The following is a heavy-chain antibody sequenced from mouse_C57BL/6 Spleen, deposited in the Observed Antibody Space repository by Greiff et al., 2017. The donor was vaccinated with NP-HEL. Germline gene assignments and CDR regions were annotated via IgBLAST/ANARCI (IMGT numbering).Heavy chain of an antibody. J-gene: IGHJ3*01. Sequence: DVMLVESGEGLVKPGGSLKLSCAASGFTFSSYAMSWVRQTPEKRLEWVATISDGGSYTYYPDNVKGRFTISRDNAKNNLYLQMSHLKSEDTAMYYCARDDDYPPWFAYWGQGTLVTVSA. CDR2: ISDGGSYT. V-gene: IGHV5-4*01. D-gene: IGHD2-4*01. CDR3: ARDDDYPPWFAY. CDR1: GFTFSSYA.